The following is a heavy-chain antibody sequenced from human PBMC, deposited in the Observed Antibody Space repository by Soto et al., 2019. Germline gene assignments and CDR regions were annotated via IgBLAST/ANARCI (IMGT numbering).Heavy chain of an antibody. CDR1: GCSIRSGDYY. V-gene: IGHV4-30-4*01. CDR2: IYYSGST. Sequence: QVQLQESGPGLVKPSQTLSLTCTVSGCSIRSGDYYWSWLRQPPGKGLEWHGYIYYSGSTYYNPSPKSRVTIAVDTSKNQFSLKLSSVTAADTAVYYCASAWALSASGGLQNWGQGTLVTVSS. CDR3: ASAWALSASGGLQN. D-gene: IGHD3-10*01. J-gene: IGHJ4*02.